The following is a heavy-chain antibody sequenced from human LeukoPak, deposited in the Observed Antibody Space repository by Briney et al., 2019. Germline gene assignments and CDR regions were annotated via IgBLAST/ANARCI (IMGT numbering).Heavy chain of an antibody. CDR3: ARDSVSSSWYGYYYYYMDV. V-gene: IGHV4-39*07. Sequence: SETLSLTCTVSGGSISSSNYYWGWVRQPPGKGLEWIGRISYSGTPYYNPSLRSRATISRDTSKNQFSVNLNSVTAADTAVYYCARDSVSSSWYGYYYYYMDVWGKGTTVTVSS. CDR1: GGSISSSNYY. J-gene: IGHJ6*03. CDR2: ISYSGTP. D-gene: IGHD6-13*01.